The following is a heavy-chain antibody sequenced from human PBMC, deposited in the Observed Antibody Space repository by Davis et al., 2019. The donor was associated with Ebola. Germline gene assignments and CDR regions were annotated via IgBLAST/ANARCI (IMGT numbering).Heavy chain of an antibody. J-gene: IGHJ3*02. D-gene: IGHD5-24*01. CDR3: VGGRWLI. CDR1: GGSISSSNW. Sequence: GSLRLSCAVSGGSISSSNWWSWVRQPPGKGLEWIGEIYHSGSTNYNPSLKSRVTISVDTSKNQFSLKLSSLIAADTAVYYCVGGRWLIWGQGTMVTVSS. V-gene: IGHV4-4*02. CDR2: IYHSGST.